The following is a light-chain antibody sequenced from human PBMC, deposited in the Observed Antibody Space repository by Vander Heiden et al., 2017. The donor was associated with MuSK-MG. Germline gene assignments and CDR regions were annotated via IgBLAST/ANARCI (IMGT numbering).Light chain of an antibody. CDR3: QSYDSTLSGSRV. CDR1: SSNIGAGYD. Sequence: QSVLTQPPSVSGAPGQRVTISCTGSSSNIGAGYDVHWYQQLPGTAPKLLIDGNSNRPSGVPDRFSGSKSGTSASLAITGLQAEDEADYYCQSYDSTLSGSRVVGGGTKLTVL. CDR2: GNS. V-gene: IGLV1-40*01. J-gene: IGLJ2*01.